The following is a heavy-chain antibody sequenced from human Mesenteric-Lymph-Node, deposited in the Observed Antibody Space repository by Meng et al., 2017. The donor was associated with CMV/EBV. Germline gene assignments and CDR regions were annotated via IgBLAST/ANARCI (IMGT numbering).Heavy chain of an antibody. J-gene: IGHJ4*02. CDR3: ARGIAGYCTEISCYTSDY. CDR1: GYSFTNYY. Sequence: ASVKVSCKASGYSFTNYYLHWVRQAPGQGLEWMGTTNPTGGNTNYAQKFQGRVTMTRDTSTSTVYMELSSLRSEDTAVYYCARGIAGYCTEISCYTSDYWGQGTLVTVSS. D-gene: IGHD2-2*02. CDR2: TNPTGGNT. V-gene: IGHV1-46*01.